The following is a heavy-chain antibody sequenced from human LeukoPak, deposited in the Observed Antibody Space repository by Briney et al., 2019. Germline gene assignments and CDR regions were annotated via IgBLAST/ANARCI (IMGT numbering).Heavy chain of an antibody. CDR1: GYTFTGYY. CDR3: ARAKSSIAAGLDF. V-gene: IGHV1-2*02. D-gene: IGHD6-6*01. Sequence: GASVKVSCKASGYTFTGYYMYWVRQAPGQGLEWMGWINPNSGGTNYAQKFQGRVTMTRDTSFKTAYMELRRLRSDDTAVYYCARAKSSIAAGLDFCGQGTRVPVSS. J-gene: IGHJ4*02. CDR2: INPNSGGT.